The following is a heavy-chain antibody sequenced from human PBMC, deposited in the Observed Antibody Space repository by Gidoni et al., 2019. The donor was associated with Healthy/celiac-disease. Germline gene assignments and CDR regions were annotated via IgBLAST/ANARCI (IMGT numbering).Heavy chain of an antibody. CDR3: TRLVTATPPDY. CDR2: IRSKANSYAT. D-gene: IGHD2-21*02. V-gene: IGHV3-73*01. Sequence: VQLVESGGGLVQPGGSLKLSCAASGFPFRGSEMHWVRQASGKGLEWVGRIRSKANSYATAYAASVKGRFTISRDDSKNTAYLQMNSLKTEDTAVYYCTRLVTATPPDYWGQGTLVTVSS. CDR1: GFPFRGSE. J-gene: IGHJ4*02.